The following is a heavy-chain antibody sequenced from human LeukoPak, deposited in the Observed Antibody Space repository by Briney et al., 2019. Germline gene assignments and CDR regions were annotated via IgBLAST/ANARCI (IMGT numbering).Heavy chain of an antibody. V-gene: IGHV3-15*01. CDR1: GFTFDGYG. CDR2: IKSKTDGGTT. Sequence: GRSLRLSCAASGFTFDGYGMSWVRQPPGKGLEWVGRIKSKTDGGTTDYAAPVKGRFTISRDDSKNTLYLQMNSLKTEDTAVYYCTTANIVVVPAPSPYYYYYMDVWGKGTTVTVSS. CDR3: TTANIVVVPAPSPYYYYYMDV. J-gene: IGHJ6*03. D-gene: IGHD2-2*01.